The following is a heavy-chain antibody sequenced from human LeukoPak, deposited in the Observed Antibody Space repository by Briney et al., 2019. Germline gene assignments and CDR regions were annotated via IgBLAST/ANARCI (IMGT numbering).Heavy chain of an antibody. CDR3: ARIRFNCSNGVCYALDI. Sequence: SETLSLTCTVSGGSINSGGYYWSWIRQHPGKGLEWIGYIYHSGSTYYNPSLKSRVTISVDTPKNQFSLEVSSVTAADTAVYHCARIRFNCSNGVCYALDIWGQGTVVTVSP. CDR2: IYHSGST. J-gene: IGHJ3*02. V-gene: IGHV4-31*03. CDR1: GGSINSGGYY. D-gene: IGHD2-8*01.